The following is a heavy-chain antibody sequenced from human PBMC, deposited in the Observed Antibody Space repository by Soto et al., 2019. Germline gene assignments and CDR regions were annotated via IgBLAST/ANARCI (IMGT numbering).Heavy chain of an antibody. CDR3: ARSPRRVGGKWYFCY. V-gene: IGHV4-4*02. J-gene: IGHJ1*01. D-gene: IGHD3-3*01. CDR1: GDSFSSSNW. CDR2: ILHTGNT. Sequence: QVQLQESGPGLVKPSGTLSLTCGVSGDSFSSSNWWCWVRQPPGKGLEWIGDILHTGNTDYSPSLWSRVTISIEPCKKAFSRNLTSVTATATSVYYCARSPRRVGGKWYFCYWGQSDLVTLSS.